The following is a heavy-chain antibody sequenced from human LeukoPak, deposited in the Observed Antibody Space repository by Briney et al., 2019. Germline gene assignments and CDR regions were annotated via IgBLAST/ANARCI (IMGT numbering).Heavy chain of an antibody. CDR3: ARDSIPLYDSSG. Sequence: SVKVSCKASGYTFTSYGISWVRQAPGQGLEWMGGIIPIFGTANYAQKFQGRVTITADKSTSTAYMELSSLRSEDTAVYYCARDSIPLYDSSGWGQGTLVTVSS. V-gene: IGHV1-69*06. CDR2: IIPIFGTA. J-gene: IGHJ4*02. CDR1: GYTFTSYG. D-gene: IGHD3-22*01.